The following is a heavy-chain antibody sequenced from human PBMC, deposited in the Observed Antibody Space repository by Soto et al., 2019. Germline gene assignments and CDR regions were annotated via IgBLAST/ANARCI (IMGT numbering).Heavy chain of an antibody. V-gene: IGHV3-30*18. CDR3: AKETLGGPLGGSGQVYYCYMDV. D-gene: IGHD3-10*01. Sequence: ESGGGVVQPGRSLRLSCAASGFTFSSYGMHWVRQSPGKGLEWVAVISYDGSNKYYADSVKGRFTISRDNSKNTLYLQMNSLRPEDTAVYYCAKETLGGPLGGSGQVYYCYMDVWGKGTTVTVSS. CDR1: GFTFSSYG. J-gene: IGHJ6*03. CDR2: ISYDGSNK.